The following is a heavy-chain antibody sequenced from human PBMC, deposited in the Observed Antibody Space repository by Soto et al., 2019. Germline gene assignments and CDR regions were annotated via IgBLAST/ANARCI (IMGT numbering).Heavy chain of an antibody. D-gene: IGHD6-13*01. CDR3: ATSPLAAGTSATFDY. CDR1: GYTLTELS. CDR2: FDPEEGET. J-gene: IGHJ4*02. V-gene: IGHV1-24*01. Sequence: GASVKVSCKVSGYTLTELSMHWVRQAPGKGLEWMGGFDPEEGETIYAQKFQGRVTLTEDTSTDTAYMELSSLRSEDTAVYYCATSPLAAGTSATFDYWGQGTLVTVSS.